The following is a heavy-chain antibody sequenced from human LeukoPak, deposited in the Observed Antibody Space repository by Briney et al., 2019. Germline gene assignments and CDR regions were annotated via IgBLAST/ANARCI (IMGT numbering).Heavy chain of an antibody. V-gene: IGHV4-4*07. CDR1: GGSITGYS. CDR2: INTSGST. Sequence: PSETLSLTCTVSGGSITGYSWSWIRQPAGKGLEWIGRINTSGSTNYSPSLKTRVTMSVDTSKNQFSLKLSSMTAADTAIYYCAGGDGSSGSYYYCQYWGHGTLVNVSS. CDR3: AGGDGSSGSYYYCQY. D-gene: IGHD3-22*01. J-gene: IGHJ4*01.